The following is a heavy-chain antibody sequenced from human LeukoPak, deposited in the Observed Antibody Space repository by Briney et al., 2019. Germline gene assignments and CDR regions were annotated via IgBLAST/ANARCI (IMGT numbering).Heavy chain of an antibody. J-gene: IGHJ4*02. CDR2: INPNSGGT. Sequence: ASVRVSCTASGYTFTGYYMHWVRQAPGQGLEWMGWINPNSGGTNYAQKFQGRVTMTRDTSISTAYMELSRLRSDDTAVYYCARSLGYCSGGSCYPFDYWGQGTLVTVSS. V-gene: IGHV1-2*02. CDR3: ARSLGYCSGGSCYPFDY. CDR1: GYTFTGYY. D-gene: IGHD2-15*01.